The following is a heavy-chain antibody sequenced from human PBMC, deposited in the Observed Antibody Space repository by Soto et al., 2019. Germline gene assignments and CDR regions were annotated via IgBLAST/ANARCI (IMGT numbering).Heavy chain of an antibody. Sequence: GGSLRLCFAASGFTFSGYAMSWVRQATGKWLEWVSAISGSGGSTYYADSVKGRFTISRDNSKNTLYLQMKSLRAEDTAVYYCAKDSSQQQLVRTGNYYFDYWGQGTLVTVSS. CDR1: GFTFSGYA. J-gene: IGHJ4*02. CDR2: ISGSGGST. CDR3: AKDSSQQQLVRTGNYYFDY. D-gene: IGHD6-13*01. V-gene: IGHV3-23*01.